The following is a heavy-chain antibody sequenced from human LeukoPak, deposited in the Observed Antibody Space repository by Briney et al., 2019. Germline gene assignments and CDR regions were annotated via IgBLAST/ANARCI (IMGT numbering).Heavy chain of an antibody. D-gene: IGHD3-16*02. CDR3: ARDIETSGYYYYGMDV. CDR1: GGSISGYY. CDR2: IYHSGST. V-gene: IGHV4-34*01. Sequence: SETLSLTCTVSGGSISGYYWGWLRQPPGKGLEWIGEIYHSGSTNYNPSLKSRVTISVDKSKNQFSLKLSSVTAADTAVYYCARDIETSGYYYYGMDVWGQGTTVTVSS. J-gene: IGHJ6*02.